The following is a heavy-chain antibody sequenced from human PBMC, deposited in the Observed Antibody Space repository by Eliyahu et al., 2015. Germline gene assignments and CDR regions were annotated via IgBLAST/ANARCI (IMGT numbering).Heavy chain of an antibody. D-gene: IGHD4-23*01. CDR1: GGSITXSGYH. CDR2: IYYSGST. V-gene: IGHV4-39*02. Sequence: QLQLQXSGPGXVKPSETLSLTXTXXGGSITXSGYHXGWVRQPPGKRLEWIGSIYYSGSTYYIPSLKNRIAISVDRSKNQFSLRLSSVTAADTAVYYCARDGGNFEIDYWGQGTLVTVSS. CDR3: ARDGGNFEIDY. J-gene: IGHJ4*02.